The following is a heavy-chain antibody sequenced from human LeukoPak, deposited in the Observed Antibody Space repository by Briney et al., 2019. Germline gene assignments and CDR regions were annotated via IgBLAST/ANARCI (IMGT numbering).Heavy chain of an antibody. CDR3: ARGFVVVPAALNKYYYYGMDV. J-gene: IGHJ6*02. V-gene: IGHV1-2*02. CDR1: GYTFTGYY. CDR2: INPNSGGT. D-gene: IGHD2-2*01. Sequence: GASVKVSCKASGYTFTGYYMHWVRQAPGQGLEWMGWINPNSGGTNYAQKFQGRVTMTRDTSISTAYMELSRLRSDDTAVYYCARGFVVVPAALNKYYYYGMDVWGQGTTVTVSS.